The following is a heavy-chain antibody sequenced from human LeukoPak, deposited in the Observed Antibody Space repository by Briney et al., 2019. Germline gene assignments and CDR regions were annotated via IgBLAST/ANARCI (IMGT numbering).Heavy chain of an antibody. CDR1: GFTFNIYW. J-gene: IGHJ4*02. V-gene: IGHV3-7*05. CDR2: INQDGSEK. CDR3: ARDKAYGDSEDY. D-gene: IGHD4-17*01. Sequence: PGGSLRLSCAASGFTFNIYWMSWVRQAPGKGLEWVANINQDGSEKYCVDSVKGRFTISRDNAKNSLYLHMNSLRVEDTAVYYCARDKAYGDSEDYWGQGTLVTVSS.